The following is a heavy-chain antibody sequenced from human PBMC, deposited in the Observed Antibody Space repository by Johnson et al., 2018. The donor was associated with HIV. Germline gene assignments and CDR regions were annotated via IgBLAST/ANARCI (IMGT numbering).Heavy chain of an antibody. J-gene: IGHJ3*02. CDR3: AKGIVGATADAFDI. CDR1: AFTFSSYG. D-gene: IGHD1-26*01. V-gene: IGHV3-NL1*01. Sequence: QVQLVESGGGVVQPGGSLRLSCAASAFTFSSYGMHWVRQAPGKGLEWVSVIYSGGSTDYADSLKGRFTISRDNSKNTLYLQMNSLRAEDTAVYYCAKGIVGATADAFDIWGQGTMVTVSS. CDR2: IYSGGST.